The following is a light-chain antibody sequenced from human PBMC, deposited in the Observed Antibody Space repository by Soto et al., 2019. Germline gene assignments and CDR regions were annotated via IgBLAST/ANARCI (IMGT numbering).Light chain of an antibody. CDR3: CSYAGSSLWV. V-gene: IGLV2-11*01. Sequence: QSALTQPRSVSGSPGQSVTISCTGTSSDVGVYNYVSWYQQHPGKAPQLVMYDVIKRPSGVPYRFSGSKTGHTASLTISGLQAEDEADYYCCSYAGSSLWVFGGGTKLTVL. CDR1: SSDVGVYNY. CDR2: DVI. J-gene: IGLJ3*02.